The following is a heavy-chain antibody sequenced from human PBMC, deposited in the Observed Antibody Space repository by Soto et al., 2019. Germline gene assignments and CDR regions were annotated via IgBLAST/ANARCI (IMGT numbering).Heavy chain of an antibody. J-gene: IGHJ5*02. CDR3: ARTMLLGWFDP. CDR2: IHHSGNT. V-gene: IGHV4-30-2*01. D-gene: IGHD2-15*01. Sequence: QLQLQESGSGLVKPSQTLSHTCAVSGGSISSDTYSWSWIRQPPGKGLEWVGYIHHSGNTYFNPSLKSRVTISVDRSKNQLSLKLTSVTAADTAVYYCARTMLLGWFDPWGQGTLVTVSS. CDR1: GGSISSDTYS.